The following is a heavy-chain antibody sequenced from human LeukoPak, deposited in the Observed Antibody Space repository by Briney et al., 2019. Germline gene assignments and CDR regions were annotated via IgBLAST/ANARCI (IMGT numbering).Heavy chain of an antibody. J-gene: IGHJ4*02. CDR3: ARTVPGYYDSSGYFEGGTFDY. CDR1: GGSISSGGYY. V-gene: IGHV4-31*03. D-gene: IGHD3-22*01. CDR2: IYYSGST. Sequence: TLFLTCTVSGGSISSGGYYWSWIRQHPGKGLEWIGYIYYSGSTYYNPSLKSRVTISVDTSKNQFSLKLSSVTAADTAVYYCARTVPGYYDSSGYFEGGTFDYWGQGTLVTVSS.